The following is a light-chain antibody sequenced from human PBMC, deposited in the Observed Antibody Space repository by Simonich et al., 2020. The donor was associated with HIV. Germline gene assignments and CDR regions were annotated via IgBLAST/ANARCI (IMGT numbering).Light chain of an antibody. CDR3: QQYYNSPLT. Sequence: DIVMTQSPDSLAVSLGERATSNCKSSQSILYSSNNKNYLAWYQQKPGQPPKLLIYWASTRESGVPDRFSGSGSGTDFTLTISSLQAEDVAVYYCQQYYNSPLTFGQGTNVEVK. V-gene: IGKV4-1*01. CDR2: WAS. J-gene: IGKJ1*01. CDR1: QSILYSSNNKNY.